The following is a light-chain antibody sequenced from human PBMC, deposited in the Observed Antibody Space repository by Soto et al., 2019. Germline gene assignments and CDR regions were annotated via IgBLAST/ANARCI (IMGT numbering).Light chain of an antibody. J-gene: IGKJ1*01. CDR3: QQYGGSVQT. CDR1: QSVGSNY. Sequence: EIVLTQVPGTLSLSPGERATLSCRASQSVGSNYLAWYQQRPGQPPNLLIFGASHRAPDIPDRFSGSGSGTDLTLTISRLEPEDFAVYYCQQYGGSVQTFGQGTKVDI. V-gene: IGKV3-20*01. CDR2: GAS.